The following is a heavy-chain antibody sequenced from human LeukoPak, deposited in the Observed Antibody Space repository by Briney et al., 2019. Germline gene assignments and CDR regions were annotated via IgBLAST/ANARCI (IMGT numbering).Heavy chain of an antibody. Sequence: GGSLRLSCAASGFTFSSYWMSWVRPAPGKGLEWVANIKQEGSEKHYVDSVKGPFTISIANAKNPLYLQMNSLSAEDTAVYYCARRVVLRYFDPDYYYYYMDVWGKGTTVTVSS. V-gene: IGHV3-7*01. D-gene: IGHD3-9*01. CDR2: IKQEGSEK. CDR3: ARRVVLRYFDPDYYYYYMDV. J-gene: IGHJ6*03. CDR1: GFTFSSYW.